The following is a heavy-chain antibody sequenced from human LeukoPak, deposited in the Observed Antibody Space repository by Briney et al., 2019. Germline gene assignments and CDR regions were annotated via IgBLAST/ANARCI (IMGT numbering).Heavy chain of an antibody. CDR1: GFTFSSYA. D-gene: IGHD1-1*01. V-gene: IGHV3-23*01. Sequence: GGSLRLSCAASGFTFSSYAMSWVRQAPGKGLEWVSAISGSGGSTYYADSVKGQFTISRDNSKNTLYLQMNSLRAEDTAVYYCAKARWSPKDAFDIWGQGTMVTVSS. CDR2: ISGSGGST. CDR3: AKARWSPKDAFDI. J-gene: IGHJ3*02.